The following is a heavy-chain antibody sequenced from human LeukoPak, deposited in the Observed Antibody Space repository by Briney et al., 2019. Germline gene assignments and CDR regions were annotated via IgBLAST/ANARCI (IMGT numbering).Heavy chain of an antibody. CDR3: ARVGATYYYYYGMDV. CDR1: GYTFTSYG. Sequence: ASVKVSCKASGYTFTSYGISWVRQAPGQGLEWMGWISAYNGNTNYAQKLQGRVTMTTDTSTSTAYMELRSLRSDDTAVYYCARVGATYYYYYGMDVWGQGTTVTVS. V-gene: IGHV1-18*01. CDR2: ISAYNGNT. J-gene: IGHJ6*02. D-gene: IGHD1-26*01.